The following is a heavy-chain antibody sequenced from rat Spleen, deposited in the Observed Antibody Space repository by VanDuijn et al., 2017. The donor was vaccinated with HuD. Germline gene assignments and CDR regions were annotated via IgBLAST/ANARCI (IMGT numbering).Heavy chain of an antibody. CDR2: ISTGGGST. CDR3: TSFWELCYFDY. J-gene: IGHJ2*01. V-gene: IGHV5-27*01. CDR1: GFTFSNYY. D-gene: IGHD5-1*01. Sequence: EVQLVESGGGLVQPGRSLKLSCAASGFTFSNYYMAWVRQAPTKGLEWVAYISTGGGSTYYRDSVKGRFTISRDNAKSTLYLQMDSLRSEDTATYYCTSFWELCYFDYWGQGVMVTVSS.